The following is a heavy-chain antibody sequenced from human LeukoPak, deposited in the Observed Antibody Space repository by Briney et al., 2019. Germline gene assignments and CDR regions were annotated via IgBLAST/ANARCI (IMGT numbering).Heavy chain of an antibody. J-gene: IGHJ4*02. CDR1: GGSISRSSYY. CDR3: ARRDGAVIAVAEN. CDR2: IYYSGST. Sequence: SETLSLTCTVSGGSISRSSYYWGWIRQPPGKGLEWIGSIYYSGSTYYNPSLKSRVTISVDTSKNQFSLKLSSVTAADTAVYYCARRDGAVIAVAENWGQGTLVTVSS. D-gene: IGHD6-19*01. V-gene: IGHV4-39*07.